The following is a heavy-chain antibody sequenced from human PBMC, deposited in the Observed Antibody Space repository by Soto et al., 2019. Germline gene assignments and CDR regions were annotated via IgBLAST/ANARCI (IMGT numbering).Heavy chain of an antibody. CDR2: ISGSGGST. Sequence: GGSLRLSCAASGFTFSSYAMSWVRQAPGKGLEWVSAISGSGGSTYYADSVKGRFTISRDNSKNTLYLQMNSLRAEDTAVYYCAKDGLVSSGTSAWFDPWGQGTLVTVSS. J-gene: IGHJ5*02. V-gene: IGHV3-23*01. CDR3: AKDGLVSSGTSAWFDP. CDR1: GFTFSSYA. D-gene: IGHD6-13*01.